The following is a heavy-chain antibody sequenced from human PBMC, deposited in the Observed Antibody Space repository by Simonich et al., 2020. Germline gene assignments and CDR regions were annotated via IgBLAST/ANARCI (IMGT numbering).Heavy chain of an antibody. V-gene: IGHV3-21*01. J-gene: IGHJ3*02. Sequence: EVQLVESGGGLVKPGGSLRLSCSASGFTFSSYSMNWVRQAPGKWREWVYSISSSRSYIYYADSVKGRFTISRDNAKNSLYLKMNSLRAEDTAVYYCAREIEAGNAFDIWCQGTMVTVSS. CDR1: GFTFSSYS. CDR2: ISSSRSYI. CDR3: AREIEAGNAFDI.